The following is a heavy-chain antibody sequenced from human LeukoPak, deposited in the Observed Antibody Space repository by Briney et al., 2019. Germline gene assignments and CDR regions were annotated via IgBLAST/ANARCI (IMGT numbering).Heavy chain of an antibody. Sequence: PSETLSLTCTVSGDSISSDSYYWSWVRQPVGKGLEWIGRIYTSGSTNYNPSLKNRVSISVDRSKNQFSLKLSSVTAADTAVYYCAGGLAGVDGNWFDPWGQGTLVTVSS. V-gene: IGHV4-61*02. D-gene: IGHD5/OR15-5a*01. CDR2: IYTSGST. J-gene: IGHJ5*02. CDR1: GDSISSDSYY. CDR3: AGGLAGVDGNWFDP.